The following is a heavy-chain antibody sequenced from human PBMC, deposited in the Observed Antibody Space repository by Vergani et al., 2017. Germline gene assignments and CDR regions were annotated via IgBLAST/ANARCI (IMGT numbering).Heavy chain of an antibody. J-gene: IGHJ5*02. Sequence: QVQLVQSGSELKKPGASVKVSCKASGYTFTSYAMNWVRQAPGQGLEWMGWINTNTGNPTYAQGFTGRFVFSLDTSVSTAYLQISSLNAEDTAVYYCARGSPSAFLPYCSSTSCYYNWFDPWGQGTLVTVSS. V-gene: IGHV7-4-1*02. D-gene: IGHD2-2*01. CDR2: INTNTGNP. CDR1: GYTFTSYA. CDR3: ARGSPSAFLPYCSSTSCYYNWFDP.